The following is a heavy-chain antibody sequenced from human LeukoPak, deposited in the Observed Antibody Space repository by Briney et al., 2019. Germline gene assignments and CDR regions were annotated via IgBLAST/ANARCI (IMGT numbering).Heavy chain of an antibody. CDR1: GDSISSSSSY. D-gene: IGHD4-17*01. V-gene: IGHV4-39*01. J-gene: IGHJ4*01. CDR2: IYYDGST. CDR3: ARHRVGYLDYGQEIDF. Sequence: KASETLSLTCTVSGDSISSSSSYWGWIRQPPGKGLEWIESIYYDGSTYYNPSLKSRLTISVDTSKNQFSLKLSSVTAADTAVYYCARHRVGYLDYGQEIDFWGQGTLVTVPS.